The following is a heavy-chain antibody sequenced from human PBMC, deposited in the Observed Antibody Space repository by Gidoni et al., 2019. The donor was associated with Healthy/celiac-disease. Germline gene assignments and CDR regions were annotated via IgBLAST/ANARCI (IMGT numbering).Heavy chain of an antibody. D-gene: IGHD2-2*02. CDR3: ARELPLLYSEYYMDV. V-gene: IGHV3-74*01. Sequence: EVQLVESGGGLVQPGGSLRLSCAASGFTFSSYWMHWVRQAPGKGLVWVSRIKSDGSSTSYADSVKGRFTISRDNAKNTLYLQMNSLRAEDTAVYYCARELPLLYSEYYMDVWGKGTTVTVSS. J-gene: IGHJ6*03. CDR1: GFTFSSYW. CDR2: IKSDGSST.